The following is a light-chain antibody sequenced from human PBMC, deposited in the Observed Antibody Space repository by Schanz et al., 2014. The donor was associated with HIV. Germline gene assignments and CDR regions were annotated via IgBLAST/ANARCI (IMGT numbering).Light chain of an antibody. CDR1: QSVSSY. CDR3: LQHNDWPWT. J-gene: IGKJ1*01. Sequence: EIVLTQSPATLSLSPGERVTLSCRASQSVSSYLAWYQQKPGQAPRLLVYANSFRATGVPDRFSGTGSGTEFTLTINSLQSEDVAVYYCLQHNDWPWTFGQGTKVEIK. V-gene: IGKV3-11*01. CDR2: ANS.